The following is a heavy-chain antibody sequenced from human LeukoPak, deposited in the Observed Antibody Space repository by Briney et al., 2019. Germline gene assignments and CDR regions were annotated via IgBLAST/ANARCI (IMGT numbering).Heavy chain of an antibody. CDR1: GGSISSYY. CDR3: ARVYYDSSGYYSGDAFDI. D-gene: IGHD3-22*01. CDR2: IYYSGST. Sequence: ASETLSLTCTVSGGSISSYYWSWIRQPPGKGLEWIGYIYYSGSTNYNPSLKSRVTISVDTSKNQFSLKLSSVTAADTAVYYCARVYYDSSGYYSGDAFDIWGQGTMVTVSS. V-gene: IGHV4-59*08. J-gene: IGHJ3*02.